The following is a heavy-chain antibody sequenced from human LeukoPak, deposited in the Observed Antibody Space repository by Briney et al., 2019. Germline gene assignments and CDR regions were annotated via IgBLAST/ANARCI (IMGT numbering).Heavy chain of an antibody. V-gene: IGHV1-69*05. CDR2: IIPIFGTA. CDR1: GYTFTSYG. J-gene: IGHJ4*02. Sequence: SVKVSCKASGYTFTSYGISWVRQAPGQGLEWMGGIIPIFGTANYAQKFQGRVTITTDESTSTAYMELSSLRSEDTAVYYCARAAFRHYDSSGLLFDYWGQGTLVTVSS. D-gene: IGHD3-22*01. CDR3: ARAAFRHYDSSGLLFDY.